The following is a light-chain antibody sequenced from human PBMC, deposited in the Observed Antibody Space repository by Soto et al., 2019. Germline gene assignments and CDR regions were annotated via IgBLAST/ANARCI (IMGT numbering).Light chain of an antibody. Sequence: EIVMTQSPATLSVSPGERATLSCRASQSVSSNLAWYQQKPGQAPRLLIYGASTRATGIPARFSGSGSGTEFTLTISSLLSEDVAVDYCQHYNNWPPWTFGQGTKVEIK. CDR2: GAS. CDR3: QHYNNWPPWT. J-gene: IGKJ1*01. V-gene: IGKV3-15*01. CDR1: QSVSSN.